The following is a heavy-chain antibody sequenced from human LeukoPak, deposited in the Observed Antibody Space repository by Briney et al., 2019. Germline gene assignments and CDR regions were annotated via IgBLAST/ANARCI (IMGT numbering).Heavy chain of an antibody. Sequence: PGGSLRLSCAASGFTFSSYAMSWVRQAPGKGLEWVSSISGSGGRTHYTDSVKGRFTISRDNSKNTLYLQMNSLRAEDTAVYYCASTLAYCGGDCYRYFQHWGQGTLVTVSS. CDR1: GFTFSSYA. D-gene: IGHD2-21*02. CDR2: ISGSGGRT. J-gene: IGHJ1*01. CDR3: ASTLAYCGGDCYRYFQH. V-gene: IGHV3-23*01.